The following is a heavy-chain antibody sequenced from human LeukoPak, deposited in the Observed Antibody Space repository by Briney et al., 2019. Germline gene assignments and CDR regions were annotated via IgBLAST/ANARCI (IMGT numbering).Heavy chain of an antibody. J-gene: IGHJ4*02. CDR2: IYYSGTT. V-gene: IGHV4-59*08. D-gene: IGHD6-13*01. Sequence: PSETLSLTCTLSGGSISSYYWSWIRQPPGKGLEWIGYIYYSGTTNYNPSLKSRVTILVDTSKNQFSLNLSSVTAADTAVYDCARRGIAAAGYNYWGQGTLVTVSS. CDR3: ARRGIAAAGYNY. CDR1: GGSISSYY.